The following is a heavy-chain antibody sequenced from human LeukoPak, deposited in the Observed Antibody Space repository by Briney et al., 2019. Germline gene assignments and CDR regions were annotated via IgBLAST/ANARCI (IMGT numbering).Heavy chain of an antibody. CDR1: GFTFSSYA. CDR2: ISGSGGST. V-gene: IGHV3-23*01. D-gene: IGHD6-19*01. Sequence: GGSLRLSCAASGFTFSSYAMSWVRQAPGKGLEWVSAISGSGGSTYYADSVKGRFTISRDNSKNTLYLQMNSLRAEDTAVYYCALSVGLGNWFDPWGQGTLVTVSS. J-gene: IGHJ5*02. CDR3: ALSVGLGNWFDP.